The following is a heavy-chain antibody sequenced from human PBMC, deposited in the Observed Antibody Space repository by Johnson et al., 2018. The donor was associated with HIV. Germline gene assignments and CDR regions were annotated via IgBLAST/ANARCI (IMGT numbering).Heavy chain of an antibody. D-gene: IGHD4-17*01. CDR2: ISYDGSNK. J-gene: IGHJ3*02. CDR3: ARDPLYGDAAEDAFDI. V-gene: IGHV3-30*04. Sequence: QVQLVESGGGVVQPGRSLRLSCAASGFTFSSYAMHWVRQAPGKGLEWVAVISYDGSNKYYADSVKGRFTISRDNAKNSLYLQMNSLRAEDTALYYCARDPLYGDAAEDAFDIWGKGTMVTVSS. CDR1: GFTFSSYA.